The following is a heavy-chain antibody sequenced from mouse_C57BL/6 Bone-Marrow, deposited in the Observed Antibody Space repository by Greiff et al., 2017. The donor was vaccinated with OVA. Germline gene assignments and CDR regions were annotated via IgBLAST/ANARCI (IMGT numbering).Heavy chain of an antibody. Sequence: VKLVESGPGLVQPSQSLSITCTVSGFSLTSYGVHWVRQSPGKGLEWLGVIWSGGSTDYNAAFISRLSISKDNSKSQVFFKMNSLQADDTAIYYCARNALYYYGSSYVLFDYWGQGTTLTVSS. J-gene: IGHJ2*01. V-gene: IGHV2-2*01. CDR3: ARNALYYYGSSYVLFDY. CDR1: GFSLTSYG. CDR2: IWSGGST. D-gene: IGHD1-1*01.